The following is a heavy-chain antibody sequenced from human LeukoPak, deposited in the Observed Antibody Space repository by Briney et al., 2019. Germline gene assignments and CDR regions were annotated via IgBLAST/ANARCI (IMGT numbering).Heavy chain of an antibody. V-gene: IGHV3-23*01. CDR2: ISGSGGST. D-gene: IGHD4-11*01. Sequence: GGSLRLSCAASGFTFNSYAMSWVRQAPGKGLEWVSAISGSGGSTYYADSVKGRFTISRDNSKNTLYLQMNSLRAEDTAVYYCARTYDPVTTNSLGYWGQGTLVTVSS. J-gene: IGHJ4*02. CDR3: ARTYDPVTTNSLGY. CDR1: GFTFNSYA.